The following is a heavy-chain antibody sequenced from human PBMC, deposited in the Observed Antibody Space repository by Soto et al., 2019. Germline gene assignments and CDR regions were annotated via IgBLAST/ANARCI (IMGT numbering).Heavy chain of an antibody. CDR1: GYTFSTSG. J-gene: IGHJ6*02. D-gene: IGHD2-15*01. CDR3: ARTRAAPYDYYGMDV. CDR2: ISTYNGDT. V-gene: IGHV1-18*01. Sequence: QVQLVKYGAEVRKPGASVKVSCKASGYTFSTSGMSWLRQAPGQGLEWMGGISTYNGDTNDAPKFQDRVTMTSDTSASTLYMELRSPRSDDTAVHYIARTRAAPYDYYGMDVWGQWTRVTVPS.